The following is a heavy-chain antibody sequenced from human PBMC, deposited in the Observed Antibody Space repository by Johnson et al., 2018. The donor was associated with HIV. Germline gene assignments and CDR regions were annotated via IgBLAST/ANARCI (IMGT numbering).Heavy chain of an antibody. CDR1: GFTFSNYA. V-gene: IGHV3-30-3*01. CDR2: ISYDGSNK. Sequence: QVQLVESGGGVVQPGRSLRLSCPASGFTFSNYAMHWVRQAPGKGLAWVAVISYDGSNKYYADSVKGRFTISRDNSKNMLYLQMNSRRAEDTALYYCAKGEQVWSVASAFDIWGQGTMVTVSS. CDR3: AKGEQVWSVASAFDI. J-gene: IGHJ3*02. D-gene: IGHD5-18*01.